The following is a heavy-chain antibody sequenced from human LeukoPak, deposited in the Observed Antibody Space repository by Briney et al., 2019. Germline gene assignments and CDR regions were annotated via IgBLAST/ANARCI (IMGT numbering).Heavy chain of an antibody. CDR3: ARVGVSMTTVTTPQDY. Sequence: ASVKVSCKASGYTFTSYGISWVRQAPGQGLEWMGWISAYNGNTNYAQKLQGRVTMTTDTSTSTAFMELRSLRSDDTAVCYCARVGVSMTTVTTPQDYWGQGTLVTVSS. CDR2: ISAYNGNT. V-gene: IGHV1-18*01. J-gene: IGHJ4*02. CDR1: GYTFTSYG. D-gene: IGHD4-17*01.